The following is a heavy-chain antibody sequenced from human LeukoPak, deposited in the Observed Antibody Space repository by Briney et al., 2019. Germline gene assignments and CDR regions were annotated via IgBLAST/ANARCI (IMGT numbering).Heavy chain of an antibody. CDR2: ISSNGGST. J-gene: IGHJ3*02. V-gene: IGHV3-64*01. D-gene: IGHD4-17*01. CDR3: VRDGTVTTLGAFDI. Sequence: GGSLRLSCAASGFTFSSYAMHWVRQAPGKGLEYVSAISSNGGSTYYANSVKGRFTISRDNSKNTLYLQMGSLRAEDMAVYYCVRDGTVTTLGAFDIWGQGTMVTVSS. CDR1: GFTFSSYA.